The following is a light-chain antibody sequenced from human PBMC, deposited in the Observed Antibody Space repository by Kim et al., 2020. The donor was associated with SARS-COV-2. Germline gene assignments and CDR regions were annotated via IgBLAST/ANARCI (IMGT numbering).Light chain of an antibody. CDR1: NIGSKS. Sequence: SYELTQPPSVSVAPGETARITCGGNNIGSKSVHWYQQKPGQAPVLVIYYDSDRPSGIPERFSGSNSGNTATLTISRVEAGDEADYYCQVWDRSSDHVVFG. CDR3: QVWDRSSDHVV. V-gene: IGLV3-21*04. CDR2: YDS. J-gene: IGLJ2*01.